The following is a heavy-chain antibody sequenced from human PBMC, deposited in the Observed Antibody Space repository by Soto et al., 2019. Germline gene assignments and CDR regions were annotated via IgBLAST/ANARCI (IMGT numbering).Heavy chain of an antibody. V-gene: IGHV2-70*01. CDR1: GFSLSTSGMC. J-gene: IGHJ4*02. CDR2: IDWDDDK. CDR3: ARIRGGAVAGDFDY. D-gene: IGHD6-19*01. Sequence: EAGPTLVNPTPALTLTCTFSGFSLSTSGMCVSWIRQPPGKALEWLALIDWDDDKYYSTSLKTRLTIPKDTSKNQVVLTITNMDPVDTATYYCARIRGGAVAGDFDYWGQGTLVTVSS.